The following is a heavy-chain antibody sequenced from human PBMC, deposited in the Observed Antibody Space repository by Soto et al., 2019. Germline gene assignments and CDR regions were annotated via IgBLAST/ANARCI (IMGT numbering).Heavy chain of an antibody. V-gene: IGHV4-38-2*02. CDR3: ARESVGGYVPGYGMDV. Sequence: SETLSLTCAVSGYSISSGYYWGWIRQPPGKGLEWIGSIYHSGSTYYNPSLKSRVTISVDTSKNQFSLKLSSVTAADTAVYYCARESVGGYVPGYGMDVWGQGTTATVSS. D-gene: IGHD5-12*01. J-gene: IGHJ6*02. CDR1: GYSISSGYY. CDR2: IYHSGST.